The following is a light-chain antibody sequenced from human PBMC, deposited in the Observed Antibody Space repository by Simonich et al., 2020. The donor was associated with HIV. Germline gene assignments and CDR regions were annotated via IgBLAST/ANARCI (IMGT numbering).Light chain of an antibody. CDR3: QQYYSTPQLT. CDR2: AAS. CDR1: QCIINS. V-gene: IGKV1-NL1*01. Sequence: DIQMTQSPSSLSASVGDRVTITCLASQCIINSLAWYQQKPGTAPKVLLYAASRFESGVPSRFRGSGSGTDYTLTISSLQPEDFATYYCQQYYSTPQLTFGGGTKVEIK. J-gene: IGKJ4*01.